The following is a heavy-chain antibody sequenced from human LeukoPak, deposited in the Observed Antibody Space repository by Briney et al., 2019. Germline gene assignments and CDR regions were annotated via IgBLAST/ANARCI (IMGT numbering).Heavy chain of an antibody. Sequence: SETLSLTCTVSGGSISSYYWSWIRQPAGKGLEWIGRIYTSGSTNYNPSLKSRVTMSVDTSKNQFSLKLSSVTAADTAVYYCATGAPYDLWSENGFDIWGQGTMVTVSS. V-gene: IGHV4-4*07. CDR2: IYTSGST. CDR3: ATGAPYDLWSENGFDI. D-gene: IGHD3-3*01. CDR1: GGSISSYY. J-gene: IGHJ3*02.